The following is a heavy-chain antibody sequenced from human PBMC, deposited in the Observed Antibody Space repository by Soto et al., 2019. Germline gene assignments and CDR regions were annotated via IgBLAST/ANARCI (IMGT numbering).Heavy chain of an antibody. V-gene: IGHV1-18*01. J-gene: IGHJ4*02. D-gene: IGHD6-19*01. Sequence: QVQLVKSGAEVKQPGASVKVSCKASGYTFTSYGISWVRQAPGQGLEWMGWIRSYNGNIKYAQKLQGRVTMTTDTSTSTAYMELRSLRSDDTAVYYCARDLAVGLVDYWGQGTLVTVSS. CDR2: IRSYNGNI. CDR3: ARDLAVGLVDY. CDR1: GYTFTSYG.